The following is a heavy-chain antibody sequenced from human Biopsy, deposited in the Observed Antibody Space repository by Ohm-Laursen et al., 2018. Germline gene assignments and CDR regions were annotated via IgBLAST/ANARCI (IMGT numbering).Heavy chain of an antibody. D-gene: IGHD5-18*01. Sequence: SLRLSCAASGFPFTGFSMDWARQAPGKGLEWVAFIFYDGSNTYYADSVKGRFTISRDNSRDTLYLQMSSLRAEDTAVYYCAKDRYNYTPIGGFSMDVWDQGTTVTVSS. CDR3: AKDRYNYTPIGGFSMDV. CDR2: IFYDGSNT. CDR1: GFPFTGFS. J-gene: IGHJ6*02. V-gene: IGHV3-30*18.